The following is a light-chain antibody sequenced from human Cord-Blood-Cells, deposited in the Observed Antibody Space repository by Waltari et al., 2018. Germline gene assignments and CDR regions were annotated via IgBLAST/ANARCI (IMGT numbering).Light chain of an antibody. J-gene: IGLJ1*01. V-gene: IGLV2-23*02. Sequence: QSALTQPASVSGSPGQSITISCTGTSRDVGSYNLVSWYQQHPGKAPKLMIYEVSKRPSGGSTRFSGSKSGNTASLTISGLQAEDEADYYCCSYAGSPYVFGTGTKVTVL. CDR1: SRDVGSYNL. CDR2: EVS. CDR3: CSYAGSPYV.